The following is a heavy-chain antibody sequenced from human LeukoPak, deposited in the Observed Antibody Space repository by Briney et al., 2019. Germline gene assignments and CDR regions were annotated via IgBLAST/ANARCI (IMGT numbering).Heavy chain of an antibody. CDR1: GFTFSNYG. CDR2: ISYDGSNK. V-gene: IGHV3-30*03. D-gene: IGHD3-22*01. CDR3: ARDPTTYYYDSSGYYLDY. J-gene: IGHJ4*02. Sequence: GGSLRLSCAASGFTFSNYGMHWVRQAPGKGLEWVAVISYDGSNKYYADSVKGRFTISRDNSKNTLYLQMNSLRAEDTAVYYCARDPTTYYYDSSGYYLDYWGQGTLVTVSS.